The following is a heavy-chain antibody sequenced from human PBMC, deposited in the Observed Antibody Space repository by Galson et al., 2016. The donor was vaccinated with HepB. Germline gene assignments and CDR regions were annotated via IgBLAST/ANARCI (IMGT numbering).Heavy chain of an antibody. D-gene: IGHD1-26*01. CDR1: GFTFSNSA. CDR2: INPGGGST. CDR3: SGPIVGATYHMFDY. Sequence: SVKVSCKASGFTFSNSAVQWVRQAPGQGLEWMGIINPGGGSTTYAQKFQGRVTMTRDTSTTTVYMELSSLSSQDTAVYFCSGPIVGATYHMFDYWGQGTLVTVSS. V-gene: IGHV1-46*01. J-gene: IGHJ4*02.